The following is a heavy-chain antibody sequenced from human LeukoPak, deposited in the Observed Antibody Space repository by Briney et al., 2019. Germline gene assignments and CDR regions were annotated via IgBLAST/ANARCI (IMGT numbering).Heavy chain of an antibody. CDR3: ARLKYCSSTSCYGGYWFDP. Sequence: SETLSLTCAVSGGSISSGGYSWSWIRQPPGKGLEWIGYIYHSGSTYYNPSLKSRVTISVDRSKNQFSLKLSSVTAADTAVYYCARLKYCSSTSCYGGYWFDPWGQGTLVTVSS. V-gene: IGHV4-30-2*01. CDR2: IYHSGST. CDR1: GGSISSGGYS. D-gene: IGHD2-2*01. J-gene: IGHJ5*02.